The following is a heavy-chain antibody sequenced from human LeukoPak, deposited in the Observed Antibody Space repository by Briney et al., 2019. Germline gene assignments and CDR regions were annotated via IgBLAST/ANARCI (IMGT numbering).Heavy chain of an antibody. CDR1: GFTFSSYG. CDR3: AKGPGGYSSGWSFDD. J-gene: IGHJ4*02. Sequence: QPGGSLRLSCAASGFTFSSYGMHWVRQAPGKGLEWVAFIRYDGSNKYYADSVKGRFTISRDNSKNTLYLQMNSLRAEDTAVYYCAKGPGGYSSGWSFDDWGQGTLVTVSS. D-gene: IGHD6-19*01. V-gene: IGHV3-30*02. CDR2: IRYDGSNK.